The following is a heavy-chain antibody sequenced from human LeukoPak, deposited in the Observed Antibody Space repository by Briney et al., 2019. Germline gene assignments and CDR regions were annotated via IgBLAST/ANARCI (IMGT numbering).Heavy chain of an antibody. D-gene: IGHD3-22*01. J-gene: IGHJ4*02. CDR1: GFTFSSYV. CDR3: TADLRRTYRDSSDYLLSDS. CDR2: ISNNGGYT. V-gene: IGHV3-23*01. Sequence: GGSLRLSCAASGFTFSSYVMSWVRHAPGKGLEWVSAISNNGGYTYYADSVQGRFTISRDNSKSTLCLQMNSLRAEDTAVYYCTADLRRTYRDSSDYLLSDSWGQGTLVTVSS.